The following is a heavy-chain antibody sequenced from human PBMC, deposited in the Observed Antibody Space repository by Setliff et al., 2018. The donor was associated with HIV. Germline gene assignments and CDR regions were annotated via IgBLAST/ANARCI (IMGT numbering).Heavy chain of an antibody. CDR3: ARGPPGEPRLFQH. CDR2: LHGDGTAT. J-gene: IGHJ1*01. Sequence: PGGSLRLSCVTSGFTFTNYWMFWVRQGPGRELVWVSRLHGDGTATTYADSVKGRFTISRDNAKNSLYLQMNSLRAEDTAVYYCARGPPGEPRLFQHWGQGTLVTVSS. V-gene: IGHV3-74*03. CDR1: GFTFTNYW. D-gene: IGHD3-10*01.